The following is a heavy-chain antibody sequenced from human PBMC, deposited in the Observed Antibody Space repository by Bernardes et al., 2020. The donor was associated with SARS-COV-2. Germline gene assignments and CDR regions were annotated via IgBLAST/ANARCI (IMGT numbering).Heavy chain of an antibody. CDR2: IKSKTDGGTT. J-gene: IGHJ4*02. Sequence: GGSLRLSCAASGFTFSNAWMSWVRQAPGKGLEWVGRIKSKTDGGTTDYAAPVKGRFTISRDDSKNTLYLQMNSLKTEDTAVYYCTTDVGDYVYYFDYWGQGTLVTVSS. CDR3: TTDVGDYVYYFDY. V-gene: IGHV3-15*01. D-gene: IGHD4-17*01. CDR1: GFTFSNAW.